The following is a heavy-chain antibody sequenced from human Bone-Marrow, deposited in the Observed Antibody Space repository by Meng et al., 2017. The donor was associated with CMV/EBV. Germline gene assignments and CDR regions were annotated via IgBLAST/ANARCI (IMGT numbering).Heavy chain of an antibody. Sequence: SQTLSLTCGVYGGSFSGYYWSWIRQPPGKGLEWIGEINHSGFTNYNPSLKSRVTISADTSKNQFSLKLSSVTAADTAVYYCARAAAYQVPPYYYGMDVWGQGTTVTVSS. CDR2: INHSGFT. CDR3: ARAAAYQVPPYYYGMDV. D-gene: IGHD2-2*01. V-gene: IGHV4-34*01. CDR1: GGSFSGYY. J-gene: IGHJ6*02.